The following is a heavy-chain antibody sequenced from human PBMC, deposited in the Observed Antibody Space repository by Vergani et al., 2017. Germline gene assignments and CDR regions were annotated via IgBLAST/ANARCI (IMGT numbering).Heavy chain of an antibody. CDR2: ISIDGSIT. CDR3: GRDAFKGKPDVVDI. Sequence: QVQLVESGGGVVQTGRSLRVSCAGSGFTFTNYDMHWVRQAPGKGLAWVAVISIDGSITKYGDSVKGRVTITRDNSKNTLYLQMTSLRGDDTAIYYCGRDAFKGKPDVVDIWGQGTMVTVSS. CDR1: GFTFTNYD. V-gene: IGHV3-30*19. J-gene: IGHJ3*02.